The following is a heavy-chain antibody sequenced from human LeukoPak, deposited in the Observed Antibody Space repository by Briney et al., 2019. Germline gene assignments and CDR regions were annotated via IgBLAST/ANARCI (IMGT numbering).Heavy chain of an antibody. D-gene: IGHD1-26*01. Sequence: ASVKVSCKASGDTFSSYYMHWVRQAPGQGLEWMGIINPSGGSTTYAQKFQGRVTMTRDTSTSTVYMELSSLRSDDTAVYYCGRVREGGSYPHYFDYWGQGTLVTVSS. CDR3: GRVREGGSYPHYFDY. J-gene: IGHJ4*02. CDR1: GDTFSSYY. CDR2: INPSGGST. V-gene: IGHV1-46*01.